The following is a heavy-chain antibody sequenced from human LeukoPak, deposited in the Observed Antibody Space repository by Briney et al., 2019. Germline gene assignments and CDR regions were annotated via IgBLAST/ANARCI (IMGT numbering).Heavy chain of an antibody. CDR2: ISYDGSNK. J-gene: IGHJ4*02. Sequence: GGSLRLSCAASGFSFRIFGMHWIRQAPGKGLEWVAVISYDGSNKFYADSVKGRFTISRDNSNNTLFLQMNSLRAEDTAVYYCAKGGGTGFHDNSAYCFHYWGQGALVTVSS. CDR1: GFSFRIFG. CDR3: AKGGGTGFHDNSAYCFHY. V-gene: IGHV3-30*18. D-gene: IGHD2-8*02.